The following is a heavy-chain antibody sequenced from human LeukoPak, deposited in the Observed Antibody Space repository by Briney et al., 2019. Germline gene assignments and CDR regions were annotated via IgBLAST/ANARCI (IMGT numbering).Heavy chain of an antibody. V-gene: IGHV4-4*07. CDR1: GGSFSPDY. Sequence: PSETLSLTCTVSGGSFSPDYWSWIRQPAGQRLEWIGRIYTSGSSNYNPSLKSRATMSVDTSKNQISLKLTSVTAADTAVYYCARERFSGSFSGFDYWGQGALVTVSS. J-gene: IGHJ4*02. CDR2: IYTSGSS. CDR3: ARERFSGSFSGFDY. D-gene: IGHD1-26*01.